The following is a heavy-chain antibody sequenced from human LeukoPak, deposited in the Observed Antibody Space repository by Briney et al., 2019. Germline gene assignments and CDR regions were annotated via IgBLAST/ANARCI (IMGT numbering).Heavy chain of an antibody. J-gene: IGHJ4*02. CDR2: ISTSSSYI. CDR1: GFTFSSYS. D-gene: IGHD3-3*01. CDR3: ARDRAILRFLEWLSYFDY. Sequence: GGSLRLSCAASGFTFSSYSMNWVRQAPGKGLEWVSSISTSSSYIHYADSVKGRFTISRDNAKNSLYLQMNSLRAEDTAVYYCARDRAILRFLEWLSYFDYWGQGTLVTVSS. V-gene: IGHV3-21*01.